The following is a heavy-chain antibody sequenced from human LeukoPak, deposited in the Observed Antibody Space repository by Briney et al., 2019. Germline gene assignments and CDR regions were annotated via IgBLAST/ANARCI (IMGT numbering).Heavy chain of an antibody. J-gene: IGHJ4*02. V-gene: IGHV3-48*03. CDR1: GFTFSSYE. Sequence: PGGSPRLSCAASGFTFSSYEMNWVRQAPGKGLEWVSYISSSGSTIYYADSVKGRFTISRDNAKNSLYLQMNSLRAEDTAVYYCAKPDCSSTSCYGMYFDYWGQGTLVTVSS. CDR3: AKPDCSSTSCYGMYFDY. D-gene: IGHD2-2*01. CDR2: ISSSGSTI.